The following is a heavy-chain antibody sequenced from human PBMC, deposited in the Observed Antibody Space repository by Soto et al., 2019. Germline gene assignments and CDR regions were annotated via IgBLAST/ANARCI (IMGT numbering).Heavy chain of an antibody. CDR1: GFTFSSYA. V-gene: IGHV3-23*01. Sequence: GSLRLSCAASGFTFSSYAMSWVRQAPGKGLEWVSAISGSGGSTYYADSVKGRFTISRDNSKNTLYLQMNSLRAEDTAVYYCAKGEAVLRFLEWLSNDAFDIWGQGTMVTVSS. CDR2: ISGSGGST. D-gene: IGHD3-3*01. J-gene: IGHJ3*02. CDR3: AKGEAVLRFLEWLSNDAFDI.